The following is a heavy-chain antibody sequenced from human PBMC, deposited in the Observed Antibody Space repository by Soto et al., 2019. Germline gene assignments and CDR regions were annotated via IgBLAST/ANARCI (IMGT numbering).Heavy chain of an antibody. J-gene: IGHJ6*02. V-gene: IGHV4-34*01. D-gene: IGHD2-8*01. CDR3: ARTVCVYYYGMDV. Sequence: PSETLSLTCAVYGGSFSGYYWSWIRQPPGKGLEWIGEINHSGSTNYNPSLKSRVTISVDTSKNQFSLKLSSVTAADTAVYYCARTVCVYYYGMDVWGQGTTVTVSS. CDR1: GGSFSGYY. CDR2: INHSGST.